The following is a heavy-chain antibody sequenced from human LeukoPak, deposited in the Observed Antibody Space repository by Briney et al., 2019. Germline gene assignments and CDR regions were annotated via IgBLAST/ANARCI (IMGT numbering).Heavy chain of an antibody. J-gene: IGHJ5*02. Sequence: ASVKVSCKASGYTFTGYYMHWVRQAPGQGLEWMGWINPNSGGTNYAQKFQGRVTMTRDTSISTDYMELSRLRSDDTAVYYCARDRYDSSGYYDTWGQGTLVTVSS. CDR1: GYTFTGYY. CDR2: INPNSGGT. V-gene: IGHV1-2*02. CDR3: ARDRYDSSGYYDT. D-gene: IGHD3-22*01.